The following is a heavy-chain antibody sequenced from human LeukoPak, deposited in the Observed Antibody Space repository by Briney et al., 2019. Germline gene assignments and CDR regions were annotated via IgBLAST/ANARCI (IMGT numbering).Heavy chain of an antibody. Sequence: SETLSLTCAISGDSVSSNRAAWDCIRPSPSRGRESLGRTYYRSKCYNDYAGSVKIPITNNPDTSHNHFSMLVYSVTPVDTVVYYCASEVEYYFVYWGQGTLVTVSS. CDR1: GDSVSSNRAA. CDR3: ASEVEYYFVY. CDR2: TYYRSKCYN. V-gene: IGHV6-1*01. D-gene: IGHD3-3*01. J-gene: IGHJ4*02.